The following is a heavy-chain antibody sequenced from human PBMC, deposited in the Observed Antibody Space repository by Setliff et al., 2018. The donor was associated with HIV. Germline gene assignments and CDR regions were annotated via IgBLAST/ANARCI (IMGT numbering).Heavy chain of an antibody. V-gene: IGHV4-59*11. CDR3: ARAGYNSRPYYFDY. Sequence: SETLSLTCTVSDASISSHNWSWIRQPPGKGLEWIAYIYYSGSTSYNPSLKSRVTVSIDTSKNQFSLKLNSVTAADTAVYYCARAGYNSRPYYFDYWVQGTLVTVSS. CDR1: DASISSHN. D-gene: IGHD6-13*01. CDR2: IYYSGST. J-gene: IGHJ4*02.